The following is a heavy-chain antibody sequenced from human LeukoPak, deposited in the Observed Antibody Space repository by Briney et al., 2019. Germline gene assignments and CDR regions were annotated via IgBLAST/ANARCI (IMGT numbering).Heavy chain of an antibody. J-gene: IGHJ4*02. D-gene: IGHD3-22*01. CDR2: IHAGNGNA. CDR3: ARDSPYYYDSSGYYYGYFDY. CDR1: GYTFTSYA. V-gene: IGHV1-3*01. Sequence: GASVKVSCKASGYTFTSYAIHWVRQAPGQRLEWMGWIHAGNGNAKYSQKFQGRVTITAGTSASTAYMELSSLRSEDTAVYYCARDSPYYYDSSGYYYGYFDYWGQGTLVTIPS.